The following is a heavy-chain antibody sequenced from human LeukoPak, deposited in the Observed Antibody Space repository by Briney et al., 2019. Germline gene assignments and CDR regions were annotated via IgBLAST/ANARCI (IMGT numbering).Heavy chain of an antibody. CDR3: ARSGSGYNDY. CDR2: INHSGST. CDR1: GGSFSGYY. V-gene: IGHV4-34*01. Sequence: SENLSFTCAVYGGSFSGYYWSWIRQPPGKGLEWIGEINHSGSTNYNPSLKSRATISVATSKNQFSLKLSSVTAADTAVYYCARSGSGYNDYWGQGTLVTVSS. D-gene: IGHD3-22*01. J-gene: IGHJ4*02.